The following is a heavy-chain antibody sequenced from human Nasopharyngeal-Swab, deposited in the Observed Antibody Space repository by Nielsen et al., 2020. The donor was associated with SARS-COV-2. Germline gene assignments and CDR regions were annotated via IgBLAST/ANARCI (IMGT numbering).Heavy chain of an antibody. CDR2: ISYDGSNK. D-gene: IGHD5-12*01. V-gene: IGHV3-30-3*01. J-gene: IGHJ5*02. CDR3: VKDLAYDEVS. Sequence: GESLKISCVVSGFTFSSDAMHWVRQAPGKGLEWVAVISYDGSNKSYVDSVRGRFTVSRDNSKNTLYLQMNSLRGEDTAIYYCVKDLAYDEVSWGQGTLVTVSS. CDR1: GFTFSSDA.